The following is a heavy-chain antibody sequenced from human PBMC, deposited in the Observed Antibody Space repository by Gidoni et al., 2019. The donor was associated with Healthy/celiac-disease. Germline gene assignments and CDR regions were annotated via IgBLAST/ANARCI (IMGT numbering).Heavy chain of an antibody. CDR1: GFTFSSYG. J-gene: IGHJ4*02. D-gene: IGHD2-21*02. V-gene: IGHV3-30*18. CDR3: AKDWQICGGDCYFVGFDY. CDR2: ISYDGSNK. Sequence: QVQLVESGGGVVQPGRSLRLSCSASGFTFSSYGMHWVRQAPGKGLEWVAVISYDGSNKYYADSVKGRFTISRDNSKNTLYLQMNSLRAEDTAVYYCAKDWQICGGDCYFVGFDYWGQGTLVTVSS.